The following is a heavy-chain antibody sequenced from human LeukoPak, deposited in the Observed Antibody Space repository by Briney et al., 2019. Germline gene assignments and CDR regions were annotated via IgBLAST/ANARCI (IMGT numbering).Heavy chain of an antibody. CDR2: ISVIVVST. Sequence: GGSLRPSCAASAFTFSSYAISWVRQAPGKGREWVSLISVIVVSTYYADSVKGRFTISRDNSKNTLYLQMNSLRAEDTAVYYCAKGTSYCSSISCQNYFDYWGQGTPVTVSS. CDR1: AFTFSSYA. V-gene: IGHV3-23*01. CDR3: AKGTSYCSSISCQNYFDY. D-gene: IGHD2-2*01. J-gene: IGHJ4*02.